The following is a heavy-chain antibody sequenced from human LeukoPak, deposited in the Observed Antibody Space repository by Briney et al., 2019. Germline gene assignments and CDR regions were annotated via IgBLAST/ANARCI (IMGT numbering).Heavy chain of an antibody. CDR2: INPNSGGT. V-gene: IGHV1-2*02. D-gene: IGHD3-16*01. CDR3: ARVQSGSRRGIDY. J-gene: IGHJ4*02. CDR1: GYTFTGYY. Sequence: ASVKVSCKASGYTFTGYYMHWVRQAPGQGLEWMGWINPNSGGTNYAQKFQGRVTMTRDTSISTAYMELSRLRSDDTAVYYCARVQSGSRRGIDYWGQGTLVTVSS.